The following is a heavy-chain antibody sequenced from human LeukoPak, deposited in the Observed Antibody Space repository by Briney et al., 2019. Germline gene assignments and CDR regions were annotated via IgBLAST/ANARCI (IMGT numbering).Heavy chain of an antibody. Sequence: SETLSLTCAVSGGSIDSYYWSWIRQPPGKGLEWIWYIYYTGSTEYHPSLKSRVTISLDTSKNQFSLKLTSVTAADTAVYYCARVYQSAEYYFDYWGQGNLVSVSS. V-gene: IGHV4-59*01. D-gene: IGHD2-2*01. CDR3: ARVYQSAEYYFDY. CDR1: GGSIDSYY. J-gene: IGHJ4*02. CDR2: IYYTGST.